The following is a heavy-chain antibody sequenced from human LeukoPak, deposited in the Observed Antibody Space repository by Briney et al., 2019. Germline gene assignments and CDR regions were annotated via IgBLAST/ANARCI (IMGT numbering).Heavy chain of an antibody. CDR1: GFTFSSYG. V-gene: IGHV3-30*02. D-gene: IGHD3-10*01. CDR3: AKDHSMVRGVNAFFDY. Sequence: GGSLRLSCAASGFTFSSYGTHWVRQAPGKGLEWVAVIWYDGSNKYYADSVKGRFTISRDNSKNTLYLQMNSLRAEDTAVYYCAKDHSMVRGVNAFFDYWGQGTLVTVSS. CDR2: IWYDGSNK. J-gene: IGHJ4*02.